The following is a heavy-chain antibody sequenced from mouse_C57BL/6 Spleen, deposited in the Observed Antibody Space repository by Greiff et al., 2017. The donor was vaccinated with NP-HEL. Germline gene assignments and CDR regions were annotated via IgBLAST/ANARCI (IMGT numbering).Heavy chain of an antibody. CDR3: ARGDYYGSSYDWFAY. D-gene: IGHD1-1*01. CDR1: GYTFTSYW. CDR2: INPSSGYT. Sequence: VQLQQSGAELAKPGASVKLSCKASGYTFTSYWMHWVKQRPGQGLEWIGYINPSSGYTKYNQKFKGKATLTAEKSSSTAYMQLSSLTSEDSAVYFCARGDYYGSSYDWFAYWGQGTLVTVSA. V-gene: IGHV1-7*01. J-gene: IGHJ3*01.